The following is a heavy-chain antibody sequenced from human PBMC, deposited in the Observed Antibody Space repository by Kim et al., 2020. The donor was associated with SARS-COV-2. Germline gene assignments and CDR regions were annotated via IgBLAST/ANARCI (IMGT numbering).Heavy chain of an antibody. Sequence: GGSLRLSCAASGFTFSSYDMHWVRQATGKGLEWVSAIGTAGDTYYPGSVKGRFTISRENAKNSLYLQMNSLRAGDTAVYYCARGGSSGPFDYWGQGTLVTVSS. D-gene: IGHD3-22*01. CDR3: ARGGSSGPFDY. V-gene: IGHV3-13*01. CDR1: GFTFSSYD. CDR2: IGTAGDT. J-gene: IGHJ4*02.